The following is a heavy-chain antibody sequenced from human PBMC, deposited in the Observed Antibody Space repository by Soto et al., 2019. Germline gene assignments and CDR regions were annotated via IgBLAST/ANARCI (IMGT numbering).Heavy chain of an antibody. CDR1: GFTFNSYS. J-gene: IGHJ6*02. CDR3: ARDPNIVATMGSIYYYYGMDV. Sequence: GGSLRLSCAVSGFTFNSYSMNWVRQAPGKGLEWVSSISSFSNYMYYTDSVKGRFTISRDNARNSLYLQMNSLRAEDTAVYYCARDPNIVATMGSIYYYYGMDVWGQGTTVTVSS. V-gene: IGHV3-21*01. D-gene: IGHD5-12*01. CDR2: ISSFSNYM.